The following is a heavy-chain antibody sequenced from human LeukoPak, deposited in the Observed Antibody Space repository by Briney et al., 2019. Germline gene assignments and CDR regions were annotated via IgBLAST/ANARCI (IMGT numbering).Heavy chain of an antibody. CDR2: IGIRGDT. J-gene: IGHJ4*02. D-gene: IGHD6-19*01. Sequence: GGSLRLSCAASGFTFIDYDMHWVRQVIGKGLEWVSAIGIRGDTHYSGSVNGRFTISRENAESSLYLQMNSLRAEDTAVYYCARGGIQVSGIDEFDYRGQGTLVTVSS. V-gene: IGHV3-13*01. CDR1: GFTFIDYD. CDR3: ARGGIQVSGIDEFDY.